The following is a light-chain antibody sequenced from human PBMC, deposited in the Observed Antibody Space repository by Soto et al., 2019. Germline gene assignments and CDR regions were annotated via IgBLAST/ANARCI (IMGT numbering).Light chain of an antibody. CDR2: DAS. J-gene: IGKJ2*01. CDR3: QQLGSLPYT. CDR1: QSVSIY. Sequence: IVLTQSPATLSLSPGERATLSCRASQSVSIYLAWYQHKPGQAPRVLIYDASNRATGIPARFSGSGSGTDFTLTISSLEPEDFAVYYCQQLGSLPYTFGQGTNLEIK. V-gene: IGKV3-11*01.